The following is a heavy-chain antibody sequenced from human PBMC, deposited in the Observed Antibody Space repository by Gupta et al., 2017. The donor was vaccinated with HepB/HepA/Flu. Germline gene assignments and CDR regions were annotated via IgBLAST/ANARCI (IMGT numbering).Heavy chain of an antibody. CDR3: ARGSGSPWDYYYDY. J-gene: IGHJ4*02. D-gene: IGHD1-26*01. CDR2: IKQDGSER. Sequence: VRQAPGKGLEWVANIKQDGSERYYVDSVKGRFTISRDNSKNSLYLQMNSLRAEDTAVYFCARGSGSPWDYYYDYWGQGTPVTVSS. V-gene: IGHV3-7*01.